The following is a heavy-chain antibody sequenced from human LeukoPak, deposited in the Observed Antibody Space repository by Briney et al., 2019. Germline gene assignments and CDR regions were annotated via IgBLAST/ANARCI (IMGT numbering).Heavy chain of an antibody. CDR1: EFTFSSYG. D-gene: IGHD2-15*01. Sequence: PGGSLRLSCAASEFTFSSYGMHWVRQAPGKGLEWVAVISYDGSNKYYAESVKGRFTISRDNSKNTLYLQMNSLRAEDTAVYYCAKVRAARANDAFDIWGQGIMVTVSS. V-gene: IGHV3-30*18. CDR3: AKVRAARANDAFDI. J-gene: IGHJ3*02. CDR2: ISYDGSNK.